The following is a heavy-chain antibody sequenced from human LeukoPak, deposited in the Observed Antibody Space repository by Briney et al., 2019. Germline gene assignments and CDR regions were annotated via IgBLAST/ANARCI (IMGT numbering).Heavy chain of an antibody. Sequence: SETLSLTCTVSGGSISSGDYYWSWIRQPPGKGLEWIGYIYYSGSTYYNPSLKSRVTISVDRSKNQFSLKLSSVTAADTAVYYCARDGFFGVVTHDAFDIWGQGTMVTVSS. V-gene: IGHV4-30-4*08. CDR3: ARDGFFGVVTHDAFDI. CDR1: GGSISSGDYY. CDR2: IYYSGST. J-gene: IGHJ3*02. D-gene: IGHD3-3*01.